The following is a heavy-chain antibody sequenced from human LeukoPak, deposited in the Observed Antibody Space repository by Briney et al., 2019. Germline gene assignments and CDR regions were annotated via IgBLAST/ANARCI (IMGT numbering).Heavy chain of an antibody. CDR3: ARDPYIIRGY. V-gene: IGHV3-66*01. J-gene: IGHJ4*02. CDR1: GFTVSSDS. Sequence: GGSLRLSCAASGFTVSSDSMNWVRQAPGKGLEWFSVIFTDGATGYADSVKGKFTISRDNSKNTLYLQMNSLRDDDTAVYYCARDPYIIRGYWGQGTLVTVSS. CDR2: IFTDGAT. D-gene: IGHD2-2*02.